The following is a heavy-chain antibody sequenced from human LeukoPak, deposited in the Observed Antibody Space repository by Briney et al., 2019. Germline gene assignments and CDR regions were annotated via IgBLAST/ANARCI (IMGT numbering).Heavy chain of an antibody. CDR3: ARGVNSGYFDY. CDR1: GGSFSGYY. Sequence: SETLSLTCAVYGGSFSGYYWRWIRQPPGKGLEWIGYIYYSGSTNYNPSLKSRVTISVDTSKNQFSLKLTSVTAADTAVYYCARGVNSGYFDYCGQGTLVTVSS. J-gene: IGHJ4*02. V-gene: IGHV4-59*01. CDR2: IYYSGST. D-gene: IGHD1-26*01.